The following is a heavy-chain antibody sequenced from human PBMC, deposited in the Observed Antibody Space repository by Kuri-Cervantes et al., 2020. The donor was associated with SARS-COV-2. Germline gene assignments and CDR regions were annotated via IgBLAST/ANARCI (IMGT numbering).Heavy chain of an antibody. Sequence: GSLRLSCAVYGESFIGYYWSWVRQPPGKGLEWIGDINHSGSTNYNPSLKSRVTISLDTSTNQFSLKLSSVTAADTAVYYCARGGGGSSWYFDYWGQGTLVTVSS. CDR1: GESFIGYY. D-gene: IGHD6-13*01. J-gene: IGHJ4*02. V-gene: IGHV4-34*01. CDR3: ARGGGGSSWYFDY. CDR2: INHSGST.